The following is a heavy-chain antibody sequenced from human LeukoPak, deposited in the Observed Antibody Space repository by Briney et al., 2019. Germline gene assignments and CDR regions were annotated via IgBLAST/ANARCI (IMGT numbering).Heavy chain of an antibody. D-gene: IGHD3-3*01. V-gene: IGHV3-21*01. J-gene: IGHJ4*02. Sequence: GGSLRLSCAASGFTFSSYSMNWVRQAPGKGLEWVSSISSSSFYIYYADSVKGRFTISRDNAKNSLYLRMNSLRAEDTAVYYCARDVDVLRFLEWLPNPPIDYWGQGTLVTVSS. CDR3: ARDVDVLRFLEWLPNPPIDY. CDR1: GFTFSSYS. CDR2: ISSSSFYI.